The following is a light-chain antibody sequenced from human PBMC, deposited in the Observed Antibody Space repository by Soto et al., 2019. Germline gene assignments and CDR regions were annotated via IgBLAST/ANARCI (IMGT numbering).Light chain of an antibody. Sequence: EIVLTQSPGTLSLSPGERATLSCRASQSVSSNNLSWYQQRPGQSPRLLICGASSSATGIPDRFSGIGSGPDFTLTISRMAAEDFAVYYCKKYYNSVWQVGQGTKVDIK. CDR3: KKYYNSVWQ. V-gene: IGKV3-20*01. CDR2: GAS. CDR1: QSVSSNN. J-gene: IGKJ1*01.